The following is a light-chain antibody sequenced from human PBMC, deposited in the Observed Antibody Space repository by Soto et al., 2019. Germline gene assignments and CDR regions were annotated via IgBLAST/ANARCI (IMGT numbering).Light chain of an antibody. V-gene: IGKV3D-20*02. CDR1: QSLTNSF. J-gene: IGKJ5*01. Sequence: ELVLTKSPGPLSLSPGERATLSCRASQSLTNSFIAWYQQKPGQAPRLLIYDTSSRASGIPDRFSGSGSGTEFTLTISSLQSEDFAVYYCRQRNVGPPVTFGQGTRLEIK. CDR3: RQRNVGPPVT. CDR2: DTS.